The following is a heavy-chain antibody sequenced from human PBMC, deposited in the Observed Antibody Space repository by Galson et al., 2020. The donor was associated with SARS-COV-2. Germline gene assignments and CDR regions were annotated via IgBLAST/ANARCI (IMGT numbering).Heavy chain of an antibody. CDR2: ISAYNGNT. V-gene: IGHV1-18*01. CDR3: ARGDVVVVFYYFDY. Sequence: GESLKISCKASGYTFTSYGISWVRQAPGQGLEWMGWISAYNGNTNYAQKLQGRVTMTTDTSTSTAYMELRSLRSDDTAVYYCARGDVVVVFYYFDYWGQGTLVTVSS. D-gene: IGHD2-15*01. CDR1: GYTFTSYG. J-gene: IGHJ4*02.